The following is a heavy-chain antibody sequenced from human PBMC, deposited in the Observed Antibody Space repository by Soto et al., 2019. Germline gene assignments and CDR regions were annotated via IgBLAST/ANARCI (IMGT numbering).Heavy chain of an antibody. CDR1: GFIFTTYY. CDR2: ISPDGGRT. CDR3: ATRDPGHY. J-gene: IGHJ4*02. Sequence: QVQLVASGGGVVQPGRSLRLSCAGSGFIFTTYYMHWVRQAPGQGLEWMGIISPDGGRTSYAQKFQGRVTMTRDTSTSTVYMELSSLRSEDTAVYYCATRDPGHYWGQGTLVTVSS. V-gene: IGHV1-46*01.